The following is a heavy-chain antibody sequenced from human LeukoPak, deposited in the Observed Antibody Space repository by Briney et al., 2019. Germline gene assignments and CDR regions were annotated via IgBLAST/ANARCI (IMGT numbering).Heavy chain of an antibody. CDR2: IYYSGST. CDR3: ARGTYYYDSSGYYYYYYGMDV. V-gene: IGHV4-30-4*01. D-gene: IGHD3-22*01. J-gene: IGHJ6*02. Sequence: KTSETLSLTCTVSGGSICSGDYYWSWIRQPPGKGLEWIGYIYYSGSTYYNPSLKSRVTISVGTSKNQFSLKLSSVTAADTAVYYCARGTYYYDSSGYYYYYYGMDVWGQGTTVTVSS. CDR1: GGSICSGDYY.